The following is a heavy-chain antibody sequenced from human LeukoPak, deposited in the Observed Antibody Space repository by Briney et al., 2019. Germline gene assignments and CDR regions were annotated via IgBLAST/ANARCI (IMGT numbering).Heavy chain of an antibody. Sequence: PEGSLRLSCAASGFTFSSYAMHWVRQAPGKGLEWVAVISYDGGNKYYADSVKGRFTISRDNSKNTLYLQMNSLRAEDTAVYYCAGDGVVRGVIYRYGMDVWGQGTTVTVSS. V-gene: IGHV3-30-3*01. CDR3: AGDGVVRGVIYRYGMDV. CDR1: GFTFSSYA. D-gene: IGHD3-10*01. CDR2: ISYDGGNK. J-gene: IGHJ6*02.